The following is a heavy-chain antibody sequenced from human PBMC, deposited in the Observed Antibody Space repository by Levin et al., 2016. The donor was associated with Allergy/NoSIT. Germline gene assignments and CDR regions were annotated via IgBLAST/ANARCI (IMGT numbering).Heavy chain of an antibody. V-gene: IGHV1-69*01. D-gene: IGHD2-2*01. CDR2: IIPIFGTA. CDR3: ARYIVVVPAARTAWFDP. J-gene: IGHJ5*02. Sequence: WVRQAPGQGLEWMGGIIPIFGTANYAQKFQGRVTITADESTSTAYMELSSLRSEDTAVYYCARYIVVVPAARTAWFDPWGQGTLVTVSS.